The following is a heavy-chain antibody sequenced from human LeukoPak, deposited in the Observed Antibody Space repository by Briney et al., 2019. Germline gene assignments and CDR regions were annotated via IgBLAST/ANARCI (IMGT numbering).Heavy chain of an antibody. V-gene: IGHV3-30*18. D-gene: IGHD4-17*01. CDR1: GFTFSSYG. J-gene: IGHJ4*02. Sequence: GGSLRLSCAASGFTFSSYGMHWVRQAPGKGLEWVAIISYDGSNKYYVDSVKGRFTISRDNSKNALYLQMNSLRAEDTGVYYCAKDGPDGDHEIDCWGQGTLVTVSS. CDR3: AKDGPDGDHEIDC. CDR2: ISYDGSNK.